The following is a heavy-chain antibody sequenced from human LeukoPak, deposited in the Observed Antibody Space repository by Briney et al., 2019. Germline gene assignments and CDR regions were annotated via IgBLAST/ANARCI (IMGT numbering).Heavy chain of an antibody. CDR1: GYSFTGYY. V-gene: IGHV1-2*02. Sequence: ASVKVSCKASGYSFTGYYMHWVRQAPGQGLEWMGWINPNSGGTKYAQKFQGKVTMTRDTSISTAYMELSRLRSDDTAVYYCARGEGIAVAGTYYYYGMDVWGQGTTVTVSS. CDR2: INPNSGGT. J-gene: IGHJ6*02. D-gene: IGHD6-19*01. CDR3: ARGEGIAVAGTYYYYGMDV.